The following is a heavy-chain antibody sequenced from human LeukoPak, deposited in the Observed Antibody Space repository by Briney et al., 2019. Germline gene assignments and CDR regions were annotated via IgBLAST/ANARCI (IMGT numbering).Heavy chain of an antibody. CDR2: IDHSGST. CDR1: GGSISSGGYS. D-gene: IGHD3-10*01. V-gene: IGHV4-30-2*01. J-gene: IGHJ3*02. Sequence: SQTLSLTCAVSGGSISSGGYSWSWIRQPPGKGLEWIGYIDHSGSTNYNPSLQSRVTISVDTSKNQFSLKVSSVSAADTAVYYCARGNRPYGEHEAFDIWGHGTTVTVSP. CDR3: ARGNRPYGEHEAFDI.